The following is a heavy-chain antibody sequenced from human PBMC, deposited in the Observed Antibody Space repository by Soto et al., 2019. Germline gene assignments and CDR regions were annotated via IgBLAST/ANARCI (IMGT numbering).Heavy chain of an antibody. Sequence: GSLRLSCAASGFTFSSYAMSWVRQAPGKGLEWVSAISGSGGSTYYADSVKGRSPISRDNSKNTLYLQMNSLRAEDTAVYYCAKLVDIVATCPNYWGQGTLVTVSS. CDR1: GFTFSSYA. J-gene: IGHJ4*02. CDR3: AKLVDIVATCPNY. CDR2: ISGSGGST. D-gene: IGHD5-12*01. V-gene: IGHV3-23*01.